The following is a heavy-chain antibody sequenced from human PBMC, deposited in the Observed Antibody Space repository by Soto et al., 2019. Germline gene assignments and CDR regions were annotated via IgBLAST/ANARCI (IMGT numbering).Heavy chain of an antibody. CDR2: IYYSGST. CDR3: ARHGIRYFYDSSDYYALDV. CDR1: GGSISSYH. J-gene: IGHJ6*02. D-gene: IGHD3-22*01. V-gene: IGHV4-59*08. Sequence: ETLSLTCSVSGGSISSYHWSWIRQPPGKGLEWIGYIYYSGSTNFNPSLKSRVAISVDTSKQQFSLKLSSVTAADTAVYYCARHGIRYFYDSSDYYALDVWGQGTTVTVSS.